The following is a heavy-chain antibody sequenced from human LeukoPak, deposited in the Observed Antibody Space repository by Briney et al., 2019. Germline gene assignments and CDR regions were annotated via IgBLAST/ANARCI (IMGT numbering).Heavy chain of an antibody. CDR1: GFNFNKYD. CDR3: AKGGWLDD. J-gene: IGHJ4*02. CDR2: ITGRSDKT. D-gene: IGHD6-19*01. Sequence: GGSLRLSCAASGFNFNKYDMTWARQAPGKGLEWVSTITGRSDKTYYTDSVKGRLVTSRDNSKDTLYLQMNSLSAEDTALYYCAKGGWLDDLGQGALVTVSS. V-gene: IGHV3-23*01.